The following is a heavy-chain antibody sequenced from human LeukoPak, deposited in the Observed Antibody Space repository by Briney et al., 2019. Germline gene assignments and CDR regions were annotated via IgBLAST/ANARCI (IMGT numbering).Heavy chain of an antibody. CDR1: GGSISSSSYY. CDR3: ARLEGGATYNY. V-gene: IGHV4-39*01. CDR2: IYYSGST. Sequence: SETLSLTCTVSGGSISSSSYYWGWIRQPPGKGLEWIGSIYYSGSTYYNPSLKSRVTISVDTSKNQFSLKLSSVTAADTAVYYCARLEGGATYNYWGQGTLSPSPQ. D-gene: IGHD1-26*01. J-gene: IGHJ4*02.